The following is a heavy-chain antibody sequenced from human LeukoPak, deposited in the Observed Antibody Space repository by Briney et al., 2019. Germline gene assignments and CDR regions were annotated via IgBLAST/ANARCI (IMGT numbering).Heavy chain of an antibody. CDR3: ARGGTDYYDSSGYPKPNDY. Sequence: SETLSLTCAVYGGSFSGYYWSWIRQPPGKGQEWIGEINHSGSTNYNPSLKSRVTISVDTSKNQFSLKLSSVTAADTAVYYCARGGTDYYDSSGYPKPNDYWGQGTLVTVSS. CDR2: INHSGST. CDR1: GGSFSGYY. V-gene: IGHV4-34*01. J-gene: IGHJ4*02. D-gene: IGHD3-22*01.